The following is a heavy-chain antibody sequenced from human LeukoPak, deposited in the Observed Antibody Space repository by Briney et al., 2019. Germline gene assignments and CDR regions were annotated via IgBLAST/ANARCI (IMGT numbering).Heavy chain of an antibody. CDR2: IYYSGST. J-gene: IGHJ4*02. D-gene: IGHD3-22*01. CDR1: GGSISSSSYY. Sequence: SETLSLTCTVSGGSISSSSYYWGWIRQPPGKGLEWIESIYYSGSTYYNPSLKSRVTISVDTSKNQFSLKLSSVTAADTAVYYCARDPYYYDSSGYYRNYYFDYWGQGTLVTVSS. CDR3: ARDPYYYDSSGYYRNYYFDY. V-gene: IGHV4-39*07.